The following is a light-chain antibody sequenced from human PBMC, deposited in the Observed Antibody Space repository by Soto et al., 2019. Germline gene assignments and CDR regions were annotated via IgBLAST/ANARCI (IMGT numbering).Light chain of an antibody. CDR3: QTWGTDIHV. J-gene: IGLJ2*01. V-gene: IGLV4-69*01. CDR2: LHSDGSH. CDR1: SGHSSYA. Sequence: QLVLTQSPSASASLGASVKLTCTLSSGHSSYAIAWHQQQPDKGPRYLMNLHSDGSHTKGDGIPDRFSGSSSGAERYLTISSLQSEDEADYYCQTWGTDIHVFGGGTKLTVL.